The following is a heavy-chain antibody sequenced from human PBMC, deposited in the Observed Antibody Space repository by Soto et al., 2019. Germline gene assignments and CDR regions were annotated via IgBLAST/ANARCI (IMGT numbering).Heavy chain of an antibody. V-gene: IGHV4-4*07. CDR1: GGSISNNY. CDR3: ARAPGFGVANIDY. CDR2: IYSNGRT. D-gene: IGHD3-3*01. J-gene: IGHJ4*02. Sequence: SETLSLTCNVSGGSISNNYWTWIRQPAGKGLEWIGRIYSNGRTNFNPSLKSRVTISVDTSKSQISLRLTSVTAADTAVYYCARAPGFGVANIDYWGQGNLVTVYS.